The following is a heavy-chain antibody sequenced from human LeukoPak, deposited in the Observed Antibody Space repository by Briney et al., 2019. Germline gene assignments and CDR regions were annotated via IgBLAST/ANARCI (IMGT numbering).Heavy chain of an antibody. D-gene: IGHD1-26*01. V-gene: IGHV3-23*01. CDR3: AKDGIVSPYYYFYMDV. J-gene: IGHJ6*03. Sequence: GGSLRLSCAASGFTFSSYAMSWVRQAPGKGLEWVSAICGSGGSTYYADSVKGRFTISRDNSKNTLYLQMNSLRVEDTAVYYCAKDGIVSPYYYFYMDVWGKGTKVTVSS. CDR2: ICGSGGST. CDR1: GFTFSSYA.